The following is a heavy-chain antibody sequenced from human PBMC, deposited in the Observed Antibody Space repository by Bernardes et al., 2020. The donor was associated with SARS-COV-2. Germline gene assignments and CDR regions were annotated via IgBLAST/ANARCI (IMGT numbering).Heavy chain of an antibody. D-gene: IGHD1-26*01. CDR3: ARAQYPGGGMDV. V-gene: IGHV3-53*01. CDR1: GFIVSSNY. CDR2: IYIGVTI. Sequence: GGSLRLSCAASGFIVSSNYMSWVRQAPVKGLEWVSVIYIGVTIYYADSVKGRFIISRDNSKNTLHLQMNILRAEDTAVYYCARAQYPGGGMDVWGQGTTVTVS. J-gene: IGHJ6*02.